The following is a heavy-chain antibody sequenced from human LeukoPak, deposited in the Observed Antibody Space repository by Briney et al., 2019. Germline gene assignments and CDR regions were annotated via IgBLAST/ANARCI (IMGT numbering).Heavy chain of an antibody. J-gene: IGHJ6*03. D-gene: IGHD2-2*01. CDR3: ARKGPAAPLRYCSSTSCYLPEGRDYYYMDV. CDR2: IKQDGSEK. Sequence: GGSLRLSRAASGFTFSSYWMSWVRQAPGKGLEWVANIKQDGSEKYYVDSVKGRFTISRDNAKNSLYLQMNSLRAEDTAVYYCARKGPAAPLRYCSSTSCYLPEGRDYYYMDVWGKGTTVTVSS. V-gene: IGHV3-7*01. CDR1: GFTFSSYW.